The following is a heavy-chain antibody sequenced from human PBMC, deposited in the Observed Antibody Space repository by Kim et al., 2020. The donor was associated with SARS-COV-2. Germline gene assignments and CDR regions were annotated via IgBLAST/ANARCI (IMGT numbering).Heavy chain of an antibody. J-gene: IGHJ6*02. Sequence: SQTLSLTCAISGDSVSSNSAAWNWIRQSPSRGLEWLGRTYYRSKWYNDYAVSVKSRITINPDTSKNQFSLQLNSVTPEDTAVYYCARDRSHDSSHIYYYYGMDVWGQGTTVTVSS. CDR1: GDSVSSNSAA. CDR3: ARDRSHDSSHIYYYYGMDV. D-gene: IGHD3-22*01. V-gene: IGHV6-1*01. CDR2: TYYRSKWYN.